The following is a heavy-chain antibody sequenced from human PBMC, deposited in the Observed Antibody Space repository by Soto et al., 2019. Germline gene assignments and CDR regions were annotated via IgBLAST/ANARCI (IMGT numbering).Heavy chain of an antibody. V-gene: IGHV3-33*06. CDR3: AKDLPYGSLDY. J-gene: IGHJ4*02. CDR1: GFTFSTYG. D-gene: IGHD3-10*01. Sequence: QVQLVESGGGVVQPGKSLRLSCAASGFTFSTYGMHWVRQAPGKGLEWVAIIWYDGVNKEYADSVKGRFTISRDNSTNTLYLEMNSLIAEDTAVDYCAKDLPYGSLDYGGQGSLVTVSS. CDR2: IWYDGVNK.